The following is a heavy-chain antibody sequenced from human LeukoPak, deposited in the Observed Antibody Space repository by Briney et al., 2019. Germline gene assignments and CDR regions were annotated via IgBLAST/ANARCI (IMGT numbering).Heavy chain of an antibody. CDR3: ARVSVRGVLPPYFDY. D-gene: IGHD3-10*01. J-gene: IGHJ4*02. Sequence: GRSLRLSCAASGFTFSSYGMHWVRQAPGKGLEWVAVISYDGSNKYYADSVKGRFTISRDNSKNTLYLQMNSLRAEDTAVYYCARVSVRGVLPPYFDYWGQGTLVTVSS. V-gene: IGHV3-30*03. CDR2: ISYDGSNK. CDR1: GFTFSSYG.